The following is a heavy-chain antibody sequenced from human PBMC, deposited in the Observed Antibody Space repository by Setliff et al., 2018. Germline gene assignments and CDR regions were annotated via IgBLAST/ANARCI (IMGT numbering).Heavy chain of an antibody. D-gene: IGHD3-3*01. CDR2: VYSSGST. CDR1: GGSLNSENYY. J-gene: IGHJ4*02. Sequence: PSETLSLTCTVSGGSLNSENYYWSWIRQPAGKGLEWIGRVYSSGSTNYNSSLKSRLSISIDTSNNQFSLKLNSVTAADTAVYYCRFWSGYYKNDYWGQGTLVTVSS. CDR3: RFWSGYYKNDY. V-gene: IGHV4-61*02.